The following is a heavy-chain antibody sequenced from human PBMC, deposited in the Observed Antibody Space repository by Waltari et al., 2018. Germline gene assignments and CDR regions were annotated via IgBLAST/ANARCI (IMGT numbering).Heavy chain of an antibody. Sequence: QVQLQESGPGLVKPSETLSLTCTVSGGSISSYYWSWIRQPPGKGLEWIGYIYYSGSTNYNPSLKSRVTISVDTSKNQFSLKLSSVTAADTAVYYCAMGPGWLQGLVMGWYFDLWGRGTLVTVSS. CDR1: GGSISSYY. D-gene: IGHD3-10*01. V-gene: IGHV4-59*01. CDR3: AMGPGWLQGLVMGWYFDL. J-gene: IGHJ2*01. CDR2: IYYSGST.